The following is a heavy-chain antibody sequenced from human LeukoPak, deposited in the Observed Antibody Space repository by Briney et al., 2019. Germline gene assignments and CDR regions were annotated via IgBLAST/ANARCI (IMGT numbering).Heavy chain of an antibody. J-gene: IGHJ4*02. CDR2: TYYRSKWYN. Sequence: SQTLSLTCAISGDSVSSNSAAWNWIRQSPSSGLEWLGRTYYRSKWYNDYAVSVKSRITINPDTSKNQFSLQLNSVTPEDTALYYCARIYYYDSSGYYYALGYFDYWGQGTLVTVSS. V-gene: IGHV6-1*01. D-gene: IGHD3-22*01. CDR3: ARIYYYDSSGYYYALGYFDY. CDR1: GDSVSSNSAA.